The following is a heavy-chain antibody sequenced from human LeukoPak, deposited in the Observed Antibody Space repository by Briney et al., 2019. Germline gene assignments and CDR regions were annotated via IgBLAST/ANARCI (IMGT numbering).Heavy chain of an antibody. Sequence: GQSLKISCKGSGYSFTSYWVAWVGQMPGKGLEWMGIIYPRDSDTRYSPSFQGQVTLSADKPINTAYLQWSGLKGSDTGVYYCARHVTTASAARGFDIWGQGTMVTVSS. CDR1: GYSFTSYW. CDR2: IYPRDSDT. CDR3: ARHVTTASAARGFDI. D-gene: IGHD1-14*01. V-gene: IGHV5-51*01. J-gene: IGHJ3*02.